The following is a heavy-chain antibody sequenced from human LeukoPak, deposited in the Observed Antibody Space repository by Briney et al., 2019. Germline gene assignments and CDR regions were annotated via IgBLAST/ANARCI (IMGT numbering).Heavy chain of an antibody. CDR3: ARGDTAMVFDY. CDR1: GGSISSYY. Sequence: SESLSLTCTVSGGSISSYYWSWIRQPPGKGLEWIGYIYYSGSTYYNPSLKSRVTISVDTSKNQFSLKLSSVTAADTAVYYCARGDTAMVFDYWGQGTLVTVSS. CDR2: IYYSGST. V-gene: IGHV4-30-4*01. D-gene: IGHD5-18*01. J-gene: IGHJ4*02.